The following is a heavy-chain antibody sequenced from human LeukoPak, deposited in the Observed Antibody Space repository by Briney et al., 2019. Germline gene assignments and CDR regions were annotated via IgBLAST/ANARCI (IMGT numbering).Heavy chain of an antibody. CDR1: GDSVSSKNGA. CDR3: ARDLGNTGWYTFDY. J-gene: IGHJ4*02. CDR2: TYYRSKWYN. Sequence: SQTLSVTCAISGDSVSSKNGAWNWIRQSPSRGLEWLGRTYYRSKWYNDYAEFIQGRITIIPDTSKNQFSLQLNSVTPEDTAVYYCARDLGNTGWYTFDYWGQGTLVTVSS. D-gene: IGHD6-19*01. V-gene: IGHV6-1*01.